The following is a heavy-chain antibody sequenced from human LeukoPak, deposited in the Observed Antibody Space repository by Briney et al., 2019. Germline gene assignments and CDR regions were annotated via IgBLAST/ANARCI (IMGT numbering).Heavy chain of an antibody. D-gene: IGHD3-9*01. CDR1: GGSISSYY. V-gene: IGHV4-59*01. CDR2: IYYSGST. CDR3: ARARNLLLDTTPYDILTGYSSPTYYYYGMDV. J-gene: IGHJ6*02. Sequence: SETLSLTCTVSGGSISSYYWSWIRPPPGKGLEWIGYIYYSGSTNYNPSLKSRVTISVDTSKNQSSLKLSSVTAADTAVYYSARARNLLLDTTPYDILTGYSSPTYYYYGMDVWGQGTTVTVSS.